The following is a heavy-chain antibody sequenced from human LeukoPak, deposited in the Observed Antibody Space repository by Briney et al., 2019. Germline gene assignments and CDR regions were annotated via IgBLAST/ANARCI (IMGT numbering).Heavy chain of an antibody. V-gene: IGHV1-18*01. CDR2: ISGYNGKT. D-gene: IGHD4-23*01. Sequence: ASVKVSCKASGYTFNTYGITWVRQAPGQGLEWMGWISGYNGKTKYAQKLQDRVTMTTDTSTSTAYMELRSLRSDDTAVYYCARDHAAGWELPLNWFDPWGQGTLVTVSS. CDR1: GYTFNTYG. J-gene: IGHJ5*02. CDR3: ARDHAAGWELPLNWFDP.